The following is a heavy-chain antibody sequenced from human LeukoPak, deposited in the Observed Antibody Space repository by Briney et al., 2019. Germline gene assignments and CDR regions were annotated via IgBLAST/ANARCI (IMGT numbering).Heavy chain of an antibody. V-gene: IGHV3-21*01. D-gene: IGHD2-2*01. CDR3: ARGVRNCSSTSCYGLFDY. Sequence: GGSLRLSCAPSGFTYSSYSMHSVRPAPGKRLERVSSISTSSSYIYYADSVKGRFTISRDNAKNSLYLQMNSLRAEDTAVYYCARGVRNCSSTSCYGLFDYWGQGTLVTVSS. J-gene: IGHJ4*02. CDR2: ISTSSSYI. CDR1: GFTYSSYS.